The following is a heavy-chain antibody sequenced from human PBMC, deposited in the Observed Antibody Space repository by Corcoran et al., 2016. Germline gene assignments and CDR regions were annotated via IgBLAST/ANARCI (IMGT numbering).Heavy chain of an antibody. D-gene: IGHD1-26*01. V-gene: IGHV3-73*02. J-gene: IGHJ2*01. CDR1: GVTFSGSA. Sequence: VQLVESGGGLVQPGGSLKLSCAASGVTFSGSAMHWVRQASGKGLEWVGRIRSKANSYATAYAASVKGRFTISRDDSKNTAYLQMNSLKTEDTAVYYCTRPSSVGALARWYFDLWGRGTLVTVSS. CDR2: IRSKANSYAT. CDR3: TRPSSVGALARWYFDL.